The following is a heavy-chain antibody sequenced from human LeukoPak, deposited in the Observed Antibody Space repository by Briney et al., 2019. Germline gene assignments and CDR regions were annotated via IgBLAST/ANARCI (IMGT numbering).Heavy chain of an antibody. D-gene: IGHD2-2*01. Sequence: ASVEVSCKASGYTFTGYYMHWVRQAPGQGLEWMGWVNPNSGGTNYAQKFQGRVTMTRDTSISTAYMELSRLRSDDTAVYYCARPPSSYYYYMDVWGKGTTVTVSS. CDR3: ARPPSSYYYYMDV. CDR1: GYTFTGYY. J-gene: IGHJ6*03. V-gene: IGHV1-2*02. CDR2: VNPNSGGT.